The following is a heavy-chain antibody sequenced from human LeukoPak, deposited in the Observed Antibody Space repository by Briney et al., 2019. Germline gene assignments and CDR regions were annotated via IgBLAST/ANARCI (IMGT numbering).Heavy chain of an antibody. D-gene: IGHD6-13*01. J-gene: IGHJ5*02. Sequence: WMGWINPNSGGTNYAQKFQGRVTMTRDTSISTAYMELSRLRSDDTAVYYCARSYSSSWYDHWGQGTLVTVSS. CDR2: INPNSGGT. V-gene: IGHV1-2*02. CDR3: ARSYSSSWYDH.